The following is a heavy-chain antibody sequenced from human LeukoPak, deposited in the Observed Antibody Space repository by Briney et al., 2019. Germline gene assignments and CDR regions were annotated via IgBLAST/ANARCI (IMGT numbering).Heavy chain of an antibody. J-gene: IGHJ4*02. CDR2: IYTSGST. V-gene: IGHV4-61*02. CDR3: ARGSGSTDDY. CDR1: GGSITSSYY. Sequence: SETLSLTCTVSGGSITSSYYWSWIRQPAGKGLEWIGRIYTSGSTNYNPSLKGRVTISVDTSKNQFSLKLSSVTAADTVVYYCARGSGSTDDYWGQGTLVTVSS. D-gene: IGHD1-26*01.